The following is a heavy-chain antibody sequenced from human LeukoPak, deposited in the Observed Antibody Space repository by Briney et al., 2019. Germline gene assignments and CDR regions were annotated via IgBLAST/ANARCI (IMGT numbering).Heavy chain of an antibody. J-gene: IGHJ4*02. CDR3: ARDRGGNSFDF. CDR1: GYTFTGYF. Sequence: ASVKVSCKASGYTFTGYFMHWVRQAPGQGLEWMGSINPDSGDTKYAQIFQGRVTMTRDTSISTADMELNSLRSDDTGVYYCARDRGGNSFDFWGQGTLVTVSS. CDR2: INPDSGDT. V-gene: IGHV1-2*02. D-gene: IGHD4-23*01.